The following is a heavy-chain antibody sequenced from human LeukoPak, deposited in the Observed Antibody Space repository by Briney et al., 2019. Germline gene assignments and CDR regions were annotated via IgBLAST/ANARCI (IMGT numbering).Heavy chain of an antibody. V-gene: IGHV1-2*02. CDR1: GYNFAGFY. J-gene: IGHJ4*02. Sequence: ASVKVSCKASGYNFAGFYMHWVRQAPGHGLEWMGWINPNSGGTNYAQTFQGRVTVTSDTTMSTAYMELTRLISDDSAMYYCARSKYDVLTGSPDYWGQGTLVTVSS. D-gene: IGHD3-9*01. CDR3: ARSKYDVLTGSPDY. CDR2: INPNSGGT.